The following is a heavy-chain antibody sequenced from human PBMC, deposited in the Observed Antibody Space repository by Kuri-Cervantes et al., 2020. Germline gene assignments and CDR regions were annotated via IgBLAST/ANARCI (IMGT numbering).Heavy chain of an antibody. CDR1: GYTLPELS. Sequence: SVNVSCKVSGYTLPELSMHWVRQAPGKGLEWMGGFDPEDGETIYARKFQGRVTMTEDTSTDTAYMELSSLRSEDTAVYYCALPFGELLQAKGNYYYGMDVWGQGTTVTVSS. V-gene: IGHV1-24*01. CDR2: FDPEDGET. J-gene: IGHJ6*02. CDR3: ALPFGELLQAKGNYYYGMDV. D-gene: IGHD3-10*01.